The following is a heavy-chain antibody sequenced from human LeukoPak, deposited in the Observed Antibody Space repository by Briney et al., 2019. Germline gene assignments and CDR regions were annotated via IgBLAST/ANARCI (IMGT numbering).Heavy chain of an antibody. CDR3: ARVAFYYYYYMDV. CDR2: TYTSGST. CDR1: GGSLSSYY. Sequence: SETLSLTCTVSGGSLSSYYWSWIRQPAGKGLEWIGRTYTSGSTNYNPSLKSRVTMSVDTSKNQFSLKLSSVTAADTAVYYCARVAFYYYYYMDVWSKGTTVTVSS. J-gene: IGHJ6*03. V-gene: IGHV4-4*07.